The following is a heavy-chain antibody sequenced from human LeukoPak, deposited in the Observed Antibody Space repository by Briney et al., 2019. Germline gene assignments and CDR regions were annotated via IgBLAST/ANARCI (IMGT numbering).Heavy chain of an antibody. D-gene: IGHD2-2*01. CDR1: GFTFSSYA. J-gene: IGHJ3*02. V-gene: IGHV3-30-3*01. Sequence: GGSLRLSCAASGFTFSSYAMHWVRQAPGKGLEWVAVISYDGSNKYYADSVKGRFTISRDNSKNTLYLQMNSLRAEDTAVYYCARGVYCSSTSCYGFGAFDIWGQGTMVTVSS. CDR2: ISYDGSNK. CDR3: ARGVYCSSTSCYGFGAFDI.